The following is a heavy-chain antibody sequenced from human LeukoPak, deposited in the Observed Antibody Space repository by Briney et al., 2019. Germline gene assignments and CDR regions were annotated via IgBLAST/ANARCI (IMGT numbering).Heavy chain of an antibody. J-gene: IGHJ4*02. Sequence: GGSLRLSCAASGFTFSSYGMHWVRQAPGKGLEWVAVISHDGSNKYYADSVKGRFTISRDNSKNTLYLQMNSLRAEDTAVYYCAKDLNSWGDYGIFYYWGQGTLVTVSS. CDR2: ISHDGSNK. D-gene: IGHD4-17*01. V-gene: IGHV3-30*18. CDR1: GFTFSSYG. CDR3: AKDLNSWGDYGIFYY.